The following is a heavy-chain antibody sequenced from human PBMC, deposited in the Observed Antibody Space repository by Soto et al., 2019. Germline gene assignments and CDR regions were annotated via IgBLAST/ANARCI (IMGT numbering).Heavy chain of an antibody. J-gene: IGHJ4*02. CDR3: AREVQVHTPAFVY. Sequence: QVQLVQSGAEMKKPGSSVKVSCQSSGGTFNTYAMNWVRQAPGQGPEWMGDISPMFGAANYAPKFQGRVTIPAEEATGTSYMQLSSLTSEDTALYFCAREVQVHTPAFVYWGQGTLVTVSS. CDR2: ISPMFGAA. CDR1: GGTFNTYA. V-gene: IGHV1-69*01.